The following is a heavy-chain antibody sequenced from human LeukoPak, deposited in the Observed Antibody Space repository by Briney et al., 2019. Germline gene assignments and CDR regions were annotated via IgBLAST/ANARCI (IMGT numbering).Heavy chain of an antibody. CDR2: ISYDGSNK. J-gene: IGHJ4*02. CDR3: AKDLRFCSGGSCYGFDY. Sequence: GGSLRLSCAAAGFXFSRHGIHWVRKAPGKGLEWVAVISYDGSNKHYADSVKGRFTISRDNSKNTVYLQMNSLRAEDTAMYYCAKDLRFCSGGSCYGFDYWGQGNLVTVSS. D-gene: IGHD2-15*01. V-gene: IGHV3-30*18. CDR1: GFXFSRHG.